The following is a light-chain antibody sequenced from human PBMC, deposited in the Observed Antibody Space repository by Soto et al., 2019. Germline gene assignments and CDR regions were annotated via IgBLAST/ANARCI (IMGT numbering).Light chain of an antibody. Sequence: EIVLTQSPGTLSLSPGERATLSCRATQTVFSNYIGWYXHXXXXXXXXXXXXXXXXANGXTDRFSASASGPAFPITISRLDPEHLELYHCQQYGRSVPWRLGQPAKQDIK. CDR2: XXX. CDR3: QQYGRSVPWR. J-gene: IGKJ1*01. CDR1: QTVFSNY. V-gene: IGKV3-20*01.